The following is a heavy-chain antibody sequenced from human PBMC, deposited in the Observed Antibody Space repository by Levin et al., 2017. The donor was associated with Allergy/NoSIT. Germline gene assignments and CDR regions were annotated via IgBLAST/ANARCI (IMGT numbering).Heavy chain of an antibody. V-gene: IGHV4-59*01. J-gene: IGHJ4*02. Sequence: KASETLSLTCTVSGDSINNYYWTWIRQPPGKGLEWLGYIRSTGTTTYNPSLKSRVTMSLDTSQNQFSLKLSSVTAADTAVYYCARDSLRSGGDLDFWGQGTLVTVSS. CDR1: GDSINNYY. CDR2: IRSTGTT. CDR3: ARDSLRSGGDLDF. D-gene: IGHD3-16*01.